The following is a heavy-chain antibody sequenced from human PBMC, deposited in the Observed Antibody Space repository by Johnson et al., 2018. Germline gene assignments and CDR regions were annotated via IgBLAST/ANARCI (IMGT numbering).Heavy chain of an antibody. CDR1: GFSFDDYG. CDR3: AKEVRGYDYDGDYHYDMDV. D-gene: IGHD5-12*01. Sequence: VQLQESGGSVVRPGGSLRLSCVVSGFSFDDYGMTWVRQAPGKGLEWVSDINWNGDSTNYADSVKGRFTISRDNSKNTLYLKMNSLGAEDTAVYYCAKEVRGYDYDGDYHYDMDVWGKGTTVTVSS. J-gene: IGHJ6*03. V-gene: IGHV3-20*04. CDR2: INWNGDST.